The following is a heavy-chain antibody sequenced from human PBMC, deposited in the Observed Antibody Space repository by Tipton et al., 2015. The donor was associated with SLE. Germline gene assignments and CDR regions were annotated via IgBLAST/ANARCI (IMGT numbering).Heavy chain of an antibody. V-gene: IGHV4-59*11. CDR3: ARDHTRTVGSWLPFDY. J-gene: IGHJ4*02. Sequence: TLSLTCSVSGDSMSSHYWSWIRRPPGKGLEWIGYIYYSGSSNYSPSLKSRVTISIDTSKNQFSLKLISVTAADTAVYYCARDHTRTVGSWLPFDYWGQGTLVTVSS. CDR2: IYYSGSS. CDR1: GDSMSSHY. D-gene: IGHD6-13*01.